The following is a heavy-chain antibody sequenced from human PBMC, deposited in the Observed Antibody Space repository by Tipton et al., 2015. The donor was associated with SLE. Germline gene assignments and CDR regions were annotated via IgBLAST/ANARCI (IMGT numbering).Heavy chain of an antibody. CDR2: MYHGGDM. CDR1: TRSMTYNFYS. V-gene: IGHV4-39*07. J-gene: IGHJ6*02. CDR3: ARGMLTWRGAIIGVDV. D-gene: IGHD2-8*01. Sequence: TLSLTCTVSTRSMTYNFYSWGWIRQSPGKGLEWIGNMYHGGDMYYNPSLKSRVTISRDTSTRQFSLRVSSVTAADTAVYYCARGMLTWRGAIIGVDVWGQGTTVNVSS.